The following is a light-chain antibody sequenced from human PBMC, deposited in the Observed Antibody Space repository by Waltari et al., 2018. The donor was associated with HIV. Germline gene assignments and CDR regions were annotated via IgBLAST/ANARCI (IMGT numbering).Light chain of an antibody. CDR3: QSYDSSIVV. CDR1: SGSIASNY. V-gene: IGLV6-57*04. Sequence: NFMLTQPHSVSESPGKTVTISCTRSSGSIASNYVQWYQQRPGSAPTTVIYEDNQRPSGVPARFSGSLASSSNSASLTISGLNTEDEADYYCQSYDSSIVVFGGGTKLTVL. CDR2: EDN. J-gene: IGLJ2*01.